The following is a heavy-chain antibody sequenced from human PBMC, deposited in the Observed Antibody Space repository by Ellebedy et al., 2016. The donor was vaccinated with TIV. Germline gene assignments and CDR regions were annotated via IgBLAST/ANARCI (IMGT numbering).Heavy chain of an antibody. J-gene: IGHJ4*02. CDR1: GFTFGSYA. V-gene: IGHV3-30-3*01. D-gene: IGHD5-12*01. CDR3: ARDLYTGGYDIFDY. CDR2: ISNDGSRK. Sequence: GESLKISCAASGFTFGSYAVHWVRQAPGKGLEWVAVISNDGSRKEHADSVKGRFTISRDNSKNTLHLQMDSLRAEETAVYYCARDLYTGGYDIFDYWGQGTLVTVSS.